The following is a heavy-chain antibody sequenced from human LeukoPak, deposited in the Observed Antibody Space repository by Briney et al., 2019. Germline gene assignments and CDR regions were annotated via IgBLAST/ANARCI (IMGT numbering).Heavy chain of an antibody. V-gene: IGHV3-7*01. CDR2: IKQDGSEK. Sequence: GGSLRLSCAVSGFTFSNYWMSWVRQAPGKGLEWVANIKQDGSEKYYVDSVRGRFTISRDNAKNSLYLQMNSLRAEDTAVYYCAREKLGEYIVVAEYWGHGTLVTVSS. CDR3: AREKLGEYIVVAEY. J-gene: IGHJ4*01. D-gene: IGHD2-15*01. CDR1: GFTFSNYW.